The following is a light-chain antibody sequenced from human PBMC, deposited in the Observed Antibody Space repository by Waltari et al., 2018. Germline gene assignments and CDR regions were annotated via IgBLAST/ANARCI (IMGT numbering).Light chain of an antibody. CDR2: DVS. J-gene: IGLJ1*01. Sequence: GSPGQSITISCTGSSSDVGGYNYVSWYQQHPGKAPKVLIYDVSKWPSGVSNRFSGSKSGNTASLTISGLQAEDEADYYCTSYASIGTYVFGTGTKVTVL. V-gene: IGLV2-14*04. CDR3: TSYASIGTYV. CDR1: SSDVGGYNY.